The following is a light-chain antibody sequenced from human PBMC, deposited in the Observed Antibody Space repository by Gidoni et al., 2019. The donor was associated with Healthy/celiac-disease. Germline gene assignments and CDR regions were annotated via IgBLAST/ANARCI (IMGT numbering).Light chain of an antibody. CDR1: SRDVGGYNH. V-gene: IGLV2-14*01. J-gene: IGLJ3*02. CDR3: SSYTSSSTWV. Sequence: QSALPQPASVSGSPGQSITISCTGTSRDVGGYNHFSWYQQPPGKAPKLKIYEVSNRPSGVSNRFSGSKSGNTASLTISGLQAEDEADYYCSSYTSSSTWVFGGGTKLTVL. CDR2: EVS.